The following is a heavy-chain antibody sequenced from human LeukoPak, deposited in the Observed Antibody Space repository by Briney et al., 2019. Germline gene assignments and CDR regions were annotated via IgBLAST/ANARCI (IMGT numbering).Heavy chain of an antibody. Sequence: GGSLRLSCAASGFTFSSYAMSWVRQAPGKGLEWVSAISGSGGSTYYAGSVKGRFTISRDNSKNTLYLQMNSLRAEDTAVYYCAMGEEMPPFDYWGQGTLVTVSS. V-gene: IGHV3-23*01. CDR1: GFTFSSYA. CDR3: AMGEEMPPFDY. J-gene: IGHJ4*02. CDR2: ISGSGGST. D-gene: IGHD1-26*01.